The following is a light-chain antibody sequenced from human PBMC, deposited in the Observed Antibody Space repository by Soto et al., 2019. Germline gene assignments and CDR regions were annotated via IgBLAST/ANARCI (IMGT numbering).Light chain of an antibody. J-gene: IGLJ3*02. V-gene: IGLV1-51*02. CDR1: SSNIGNSY. CDR3: GTWDSSLSAL. Sequence: QSALTQPPSVSAAPGQKVTISCSGSSSNIGNSYVSWYQQLPGTAPRLLIYENNKRPSGIPDRFSGSKSGTSATLDITELQTGDEADYYCGTWDSSLSALFGGGTQLTVL. CDR2: ENN.